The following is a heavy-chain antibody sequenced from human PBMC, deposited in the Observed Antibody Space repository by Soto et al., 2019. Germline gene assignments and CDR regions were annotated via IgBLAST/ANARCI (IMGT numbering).Heavy chain of an antibody. CDR1: GYAFTRYG. CDR3: ARGGYDFWSGYSFDP. J-gene: IGHJ5*02. V-gene: IGHV1-18*01. D-gene: IGHD3-3*01. CDR2: ISAYNGNT. Sequence: ASVKVSCKASGYAFTRYGISWLRQAPGQGLEWMGWISAYNGNTNYAQKLQGRVTMTTDTSTSTAYMELRSLRSDDTAVYYCARGGYDFWSGYSFDPWGQGTLVTSPQ.